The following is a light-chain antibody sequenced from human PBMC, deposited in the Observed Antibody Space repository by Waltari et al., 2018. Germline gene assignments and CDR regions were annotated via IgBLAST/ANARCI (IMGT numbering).Light chain of an antibody. V-gene: IGLV2-14*03. J-gene: IGLJ1*01. CDR2: DVT. Sequence: QSALTQPASVSGSPGQSITISCTGTSSDVGTYDYVSWYQQHPGKAPKLMIYDVTKRPSGIAMRFSGSKSGNTASLTISGLQAEDEADYYCSSYTTSSTVYVFGTGTKVTVL. CDR3: SSYTTSSTVYV. CDR1: SSDVGTYDY.